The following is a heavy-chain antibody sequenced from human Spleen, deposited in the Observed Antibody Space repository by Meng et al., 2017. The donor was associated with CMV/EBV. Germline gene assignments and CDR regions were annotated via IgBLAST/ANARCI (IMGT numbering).Heavy chain of an antibody. D-gene: IGHD6-13*01. V-gene: IGHV5-51*01. CDR1: GYSFTNYW. J-gene: IGHJ4*02. CDR3: ATLSNWYSEFYFDN. CDR2: IDARDSDI. Sequence: GGSLRLSCKASGYSFTNYWIGWVRQMPGKGLEWMGIIDARDSDIRYSPSFQGQVTISADKSITTAHLQWSSLKASDTAMYYCATLSNWYSEFYFDNWGQGTLVTVSS.